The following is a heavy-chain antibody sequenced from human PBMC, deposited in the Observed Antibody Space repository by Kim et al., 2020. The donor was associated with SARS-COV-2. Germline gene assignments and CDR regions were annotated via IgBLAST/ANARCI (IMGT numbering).Heavy chain of an antibody. V-gene: IGHV4-34*01. J-gene: IGHJ6*02. CDR3: ARGGSYYNYYYGMDV. D-gene: IGHD1-26*01. Sequence: PSLKSRVTISVDTSKNQFSLKLSSVTAADTAVYYCARGGSYYNYYYGMDVWGQGTTVTVSS.